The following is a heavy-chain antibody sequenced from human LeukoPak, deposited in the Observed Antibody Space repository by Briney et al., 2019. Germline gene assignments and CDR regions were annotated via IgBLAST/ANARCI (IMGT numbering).Heavy chain of an antibody. CDR3: ARDKVAVAGSFDY. D-gene: IGHD6-19*01. V-gene: IGHV4-59*12. CDR2: IYYSGST. CDR1: GGSISSYY. Sequence: SGTLSLTCTFSGGSISSYYWSWIRQPPGKGLEWIGYIYYSGSTNYNPSLKSRVTISVDTSKNQFSLKLSSVTAADTAVYYCARDKVAVAGSFDYWGQGTLVTVSS. J-gene: IGHJ4*02.